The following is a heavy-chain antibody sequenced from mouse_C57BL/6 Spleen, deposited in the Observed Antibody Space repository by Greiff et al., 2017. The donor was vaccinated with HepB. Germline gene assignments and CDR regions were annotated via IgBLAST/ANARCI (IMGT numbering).Heavy chain of an antibody. CDR3: ARDPYRGNYSDWFAY. J-gene: IGHJ3*01. V-gene: IGHV5-4*01. D-gene: IGHD1-1*02. Sequence: DVMLVESGGGLVKPGGSLKLSCAASGFTFSSYAMSWVRQTPEKRLEWVATISDGGSYTYYPDNVKGRFTISRDNAKNNLYLQMSHLKSEDTAMYYCARDPYRGNYSDWFAYWGQGTLVTVTA. CDR2: ISDGGSYT. CDR1: GFTFSSYA.